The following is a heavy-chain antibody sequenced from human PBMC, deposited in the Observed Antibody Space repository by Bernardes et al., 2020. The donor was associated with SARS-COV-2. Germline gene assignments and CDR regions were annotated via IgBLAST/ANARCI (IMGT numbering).Heavy chain of an antibody. Sequence: SDPLSLMCTVCGGSISSYYWSWIRQPAGKGLEWIGRIYTSGSTNYNPSLKSRVTMSVDTSKNQFSLKLSSVTAADTAVYYCARVNLVVPAASSYDFWSGYYGDWFDPWGQGTLVTVSS. V-gene: IGHV4-4*07. D-gene: IGHD3-3*01. CDR1: GGSISSYY. CDR3: ARVNLVVPAASSYDFWSGYYGDWFDP. J-gene: IGHJ5*02. CDR2: IYTSGST.